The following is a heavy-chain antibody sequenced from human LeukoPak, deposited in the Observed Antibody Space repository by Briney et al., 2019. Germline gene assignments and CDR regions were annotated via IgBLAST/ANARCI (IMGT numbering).Heavy chain of an antibody. D-gene: IGHD3-10*02. V-gene: IGHV3-48*03. Sequence: GGSLRLSCAASGFTFDDYGMSWFRQAPGKGLEWVSYISSSGSTIYYADSVKGRFTISRDNAKNSLYLQMNSLRAEDTAVYYCAELGITMIGGVWGKGTTVTISS. CDR1: GFTFDDYG. CDR2: ISSSGSTI. J-gene: IGHJ6*04. CDR3: AELGITMIGGV.